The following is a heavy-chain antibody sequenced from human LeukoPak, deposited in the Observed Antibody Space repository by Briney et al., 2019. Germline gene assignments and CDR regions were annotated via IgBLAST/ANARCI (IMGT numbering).Heavy chain of an antibody. J-gene: IGHJ4*02. Sequence: SETLSLTRTVSGGSISSGAYYWSWIRQHPGKGLEWIGYLYYGGSTYYNPSLKSRVTISIDTSNNQFSLKLSSVTAADTAVYYCARGERRYDILTGYYTSYYFDYWGQGTLATVSS. D-gene: IGHD3-9*01. V-gene: IGHV4-31*03. CDR1: GGSISSGAYY. CDR3: ARGERRYDILTGYYTSYYFDY. CDR2: LYYGGST.